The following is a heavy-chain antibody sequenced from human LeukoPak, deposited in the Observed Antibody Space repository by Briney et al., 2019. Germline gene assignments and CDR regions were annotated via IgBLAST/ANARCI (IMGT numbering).Heavy chain of an antibody. CDR2: IYYSGSS. V-gene: IGHV4-59*01. Sequence: SETLSLTCTVSGGSISSNYWSWIRQPPGKGLEWIAYIYYSGSSNYNTSLKSRVTISGDTSKNQFSLKLNSVTAADTAVYYCARTTSGVGGFDSWGQGTLVTVSS. D-gene: IGHD6-19*01. CDR1: GGSISSNY. J-gene: IGHJ4*02. CDR3: ARTTSGVGGFDS.